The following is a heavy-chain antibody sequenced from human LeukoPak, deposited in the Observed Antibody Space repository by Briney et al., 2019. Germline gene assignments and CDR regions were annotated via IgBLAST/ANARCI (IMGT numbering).Heavy chain of an antibody. D-gene: IGHD5-18*01. CDR3: ANDLGWIQLNLG. CDR2: IQYDGSKK. Sequence: GGSLRLSCVASGFTFSSNGMHWVRQAPGKGLEWVTFIQYDGSKKYYADSVKGRFTISRDNSKNTLYLEMNSLRAEDTAVYYCANDLGWIQLNLGRGQGTLVTVSS. CDR1: GFTFSSNG. V-gene: IGHV3-30*02. J-gene: IGHJ4*02.